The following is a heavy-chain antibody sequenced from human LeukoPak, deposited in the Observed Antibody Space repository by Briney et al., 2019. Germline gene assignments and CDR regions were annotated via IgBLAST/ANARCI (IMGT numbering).Heavy chain of an antibody. D-gene: IGHD3-10*01. Sequence: SETLSLTCAVYGGSFSSYYWGWIRQPPGKGLEWIGGIYYSGSTYYNPSLKSRVTISVDTSKNQFSLKLSSVTAADTAVYYCARHGWFGSFDYWGQGTLVTVSS. V-gene: IGHV4-39*01. CDR1: GGSFSSYY. CDR2: IYYSGST. CDR3: ARHGWFGSFDY. J-gene: IGHJ4*02.